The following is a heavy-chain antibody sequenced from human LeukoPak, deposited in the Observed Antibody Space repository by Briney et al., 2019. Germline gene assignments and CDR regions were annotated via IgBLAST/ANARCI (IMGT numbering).Heavy chain of an antibody. CDR3: ARWLGGYSYVWALVQ. CDR1: GGSISSYY. V-gene: IGHV4-59*01. Sequence: PAETLSLTCTVSGGSISSYYWSWIRQPPGKGLEWVGYIYYSGSTNYNPALKSRGTISVDTSKNQFSLKLSSVSAADPAVYYCARWLGGYSYVWALVQGGQGTLVTVSS. J-gene: IGHJ4*02. CDR2: IYYSGST. D-gene: IGHD5-18*01.